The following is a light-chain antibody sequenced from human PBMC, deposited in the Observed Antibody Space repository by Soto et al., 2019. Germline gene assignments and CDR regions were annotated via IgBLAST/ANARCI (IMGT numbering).Light chain of an antibody. CDR1: SSDVGGYNY. CDR2: EVS. CDR3: SSHTSSATLV. J-gene: IGLJ2*01. Sequence: QSALTQPASVSGSPGQSIAISCTGTSSDVGGYNYVSWYQQRPGKAPKLMIYEVSNRPSGVSDRFSGSKSGNTASLTISGLQAEDEADYYCSSHTSSATLVFGGGTKLTV. V-gene: IGLV2-14*01.